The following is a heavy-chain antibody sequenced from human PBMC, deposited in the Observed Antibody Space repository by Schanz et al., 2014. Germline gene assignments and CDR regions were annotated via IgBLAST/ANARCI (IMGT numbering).Heavy chain of an antibody. CDR3: AKDVVGRIYAGGHYFDY. Sequence: EVQLVESGGGFVQPGGSLRLSCAASGIIFSTYAMSWVRQAPGKGLEWVSAITDSGGVTFYAESVKGRFTISRDNSKNTLYLQMNSLRAEDTAVYYCAKDVVGRIYAGGHYFDYWGQGTLVTVSS. J-gene: IGHJ4*02. D-gene: IGHD1-26*01. CDR1: GIIFSTYA. V-gene: IGHV3-23*04. CDR2: ITDSGGVT.